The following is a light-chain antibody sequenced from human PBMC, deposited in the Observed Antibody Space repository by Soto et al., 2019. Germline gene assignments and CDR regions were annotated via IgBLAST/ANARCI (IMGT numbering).Light chain of an antibody. J-gene: IGLJ1*01. CDR3: SSYTGGSTIYV. CDR1: SGDVGGYNY. V-gene: IGLV2-14*01. Sequence: QSALTQPASVSGSPGQSITISCTGTSGDVGGYNYVCWYQQRPGKAPKLMIYEVSNRPSGVSRRFSGSKSGNTASLTISGLQTEDEADYYCSSYTGGSTIYVFGTWTKVNGL. CDR2: EVS.